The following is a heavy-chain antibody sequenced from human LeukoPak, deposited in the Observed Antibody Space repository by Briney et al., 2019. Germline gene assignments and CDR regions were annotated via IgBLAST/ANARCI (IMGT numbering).Heavy chain of an antibody. CDR1: GFTFSSYA. V-gene: IGHV3-23*01. D-gene: IGHD2-15*01. CDR3: ASRDPCSGGSCYGLGY. Sequence: QTGGSLRLSCAASGFTFSSYAMNWVRQAPGKGLEWVSTISDSGDWTQYADSVKGRFTISRDNSKNTLYLLMNSLRAEDTAVYYCASRDPCSGGSCYGLGYWGQGTLVTVSS. CDR2: ISDSGDWT. J-gene: IGHJ4*02.